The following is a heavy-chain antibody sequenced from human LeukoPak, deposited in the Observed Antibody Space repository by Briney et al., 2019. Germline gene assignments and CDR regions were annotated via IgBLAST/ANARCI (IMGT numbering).Heavy chain of an antibody. CDR1: GFTFSNAW. CDR3: TTDPEDYDYVWGSYRYKDY. Sequence: GGSLRLSCAASGFTFSNAWMSWVRQAPGKGLEWVGRIKSKTDGGTTDYAAPVKGRFTISRGDSKNTLYLQMNSLKTEDTAVYYCTTDPEDYDYVWGSYRYKDYWGQGTLVTVSS. J-gene: IGHJ4*02. CDR2: IKSKTDGGTT. D-gene: IGHD3-16*02. V-gene: IGHV3-15*01.